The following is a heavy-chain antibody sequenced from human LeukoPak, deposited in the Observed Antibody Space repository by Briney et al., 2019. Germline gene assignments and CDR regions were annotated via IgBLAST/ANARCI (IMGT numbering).Heavy chain of an antibody. CDR3: ARGHGSSWYFALDY. V-gene: IGHV4-34*01. J-gene: IGHJ4*02. CDR1: GGSFSGYY. D-gene: IGHD6-13*01. CDR2: INHSGST. Sequence: PSETLSLTCAVYGGSFSGYYWSWIRQPPGKGLEWIGEINHSGSTNYNPSLKSRVTISVDTSKNQFSLKLSSVTAADTAVYYCARGHGSSWYFALDYWGQGTLVTVSS.